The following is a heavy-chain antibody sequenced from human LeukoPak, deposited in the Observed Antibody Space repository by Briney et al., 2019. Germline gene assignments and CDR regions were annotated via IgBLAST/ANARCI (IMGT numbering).Heavy chain of an antibody. CDR1: GGTFSSYA. CDR2: IIPILGIA. CDR3: AKDPALGRKWLLGY. D-gene: IGHD5-12*01. V-gene: IGHV1-69*04. Sequence: SVKVSCKASGGTFSSYAISWVRQAPGQGLEWMGRIIPILGIANYAQKFQGRVTITADKSTSTAYMELSSLRSEDTAVYYCAKDPALGRKWLLGYWGQGTLVTVSS. J-gene: IGHJ4*02.